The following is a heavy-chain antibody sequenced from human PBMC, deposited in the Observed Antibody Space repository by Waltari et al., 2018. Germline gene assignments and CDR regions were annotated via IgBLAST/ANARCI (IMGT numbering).Heavy chain of an antibody. D-gene: IGHD5-12*01. CDR1: GFTFDDYA. CDR3: AKVGYGIDAFDI. Sequence: EVQLVESGGGLVQPGRSLRLSCAASGFTFDDYAMHWVRQAPGKGLEWVSGISWNSGSIGYADSVKGRFTISRDNAKNSLYLQMNSLRAEDTALYYCAKVGYGIDAFDIWGQGTMVTVSS. J-gene: IGHJ3*02. V-gene: IGHV3-9*01. CDR2: ISWNSGSI.